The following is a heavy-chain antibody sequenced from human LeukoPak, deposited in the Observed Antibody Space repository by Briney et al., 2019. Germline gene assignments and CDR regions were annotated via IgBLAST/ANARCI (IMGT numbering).Heavy chain of an antibody. CDR3: TTGPYDY. V-gene: IGHV3-15*01. CDR2: IKSKTDDGTA. CDR1: GFTFSSYA. Sequence: GGSLRLSCVASGFTFSSYAMSWVRQAPGKGLEWVGRIKSKTDDGTAESAAPVKGRFTISRDDSKNTLYLQMNSLKTEDTAVYYCTTGPYDYWGQGTLVTVSS. J-gene: IGHJ4*02.